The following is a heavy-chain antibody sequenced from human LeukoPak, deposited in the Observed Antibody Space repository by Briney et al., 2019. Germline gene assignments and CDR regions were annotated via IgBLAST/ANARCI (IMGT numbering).Heavy chain of an antibody. CDR1: GFTFTNYG. D-gene: IGHD3-10*01. J-gene: IGHJ4*02. CDR3: AKGGGLPYYFDY. Sequence: GGSLRLSCAASGFTFTNYGMHWVRQAPGKGLEWVAFIRYDGGDKSYGDSVKGRFTISRDNSKNTVYLQMNSLRAEDAAAYYCAKGGGLPYYFDYWGQGTLVTVSS. V-gene: IGHV3-30*02. CDR2: IRYDGGDK.